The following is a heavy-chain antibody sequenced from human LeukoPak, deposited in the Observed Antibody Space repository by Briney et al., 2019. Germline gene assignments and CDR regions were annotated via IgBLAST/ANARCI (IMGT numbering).Heavy chain of an antibody. J-gene: IGHJ4*02. CDR3: ARLEWELLFDY. CDR2: IYYSGST. V-gene: IGHV4-59*08. Sequence: SETLSLTCTVSGGSISSYYWSWIRQPPGKGLEWIGYIYYSGSTNYNPSLKSRVTISVDTSKNQFSLKLSSVTAADTAVYYCARLEWELLFDYWGQGTLVTVSS. CDR1: GGSISSYY. D-gene: IGHD1-26*01.